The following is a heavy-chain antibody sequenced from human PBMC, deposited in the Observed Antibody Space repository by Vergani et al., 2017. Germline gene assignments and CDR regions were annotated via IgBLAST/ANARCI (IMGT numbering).Heavy chain of an antibody. CDR3: ARELVVPAAIPQSDDAFDI. D-gene: IGHD2-2*01. CDR1: GFTVSSNY. CDR2: IYSGGST. Sequence: EVQLVESGGGFVQPGGSLRLSCAASGFTVSSNYMSWVRQAPGKGLEWVSVIYSGGSTYYADSVKGRFTISRDNSKNTLYLQMNSLRAEDTAVYYCARELVVPAAIPQSDDAFDIWGQGTMVTVSS. J-gene: IGHJ3*02. V-gene: IGHV3-66*02.